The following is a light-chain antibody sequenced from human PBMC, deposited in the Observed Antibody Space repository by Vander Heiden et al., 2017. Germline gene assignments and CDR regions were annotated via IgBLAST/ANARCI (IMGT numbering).Light chain of an antibody. CDR1: NIGSKS. Sequence: SYVLTQPPAVSVAPGETATSTCGGPNIGSKSVHWYQQKPGQAPVLVINYDVDRPSGIPERFSGSNSGNTATLTISRVEAGDEADYYCQVWDTSRDQGVFGGGTKLTVL. J-gene: IGLJ3*02. V-gene: IGLV3-21*04. CDR3: QVWDTSRDQGV. CDR2: YDV.